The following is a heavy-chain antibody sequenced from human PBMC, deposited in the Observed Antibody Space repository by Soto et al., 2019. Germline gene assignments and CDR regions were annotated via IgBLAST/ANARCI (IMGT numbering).Heavy chain of an antibody. V-gene: IGHV3-7*01. D-gene: IGHD6-19*01. Sequence: GGSLRLSCAASGFTFSSYWMSWVRQAPGKGLEWVANIKQDGSEKYYVDSVKGRFTISRDNAKNSLYLQMNSLRAEDTAVYYCAREEIQYSSGWYVGDAFDIWGQGTMVTVS. CDR1: GFTFSSYW. J-gene: IGHJ3*02. CDR2: IKQDGSEK. CDR3: AREEIQYSSGWYVGDAFDI.